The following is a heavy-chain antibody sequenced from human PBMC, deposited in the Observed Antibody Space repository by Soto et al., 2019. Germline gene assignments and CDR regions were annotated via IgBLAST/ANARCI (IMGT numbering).Heavy chain of an antibody. V-gene: IGHV4-31*03. Sequence: QVQLQESGPGLVKPSQTLSLTCTVSGGSISSGGYYWSWIRQHPGKGLEWIGYIYYSGSTYYNPSLKSRVTISVDTSKNQFSLKLSSVMAADTAVYYCARDKDGSVDFDYWGQGTLVTVSS. D-gene: IGHD3-10*01. CDR1: GGSISSGGYY. CDR2: IYYSGST. J-gene: IGHJ4*02. CDR3: ARDKDGSVDFDY.